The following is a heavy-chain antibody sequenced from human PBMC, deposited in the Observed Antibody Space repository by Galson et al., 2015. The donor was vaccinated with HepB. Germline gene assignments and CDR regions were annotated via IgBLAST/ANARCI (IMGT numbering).Heavy chain of an antibody. CDR3: ARDEWELLGYFDP. J-gene: IGHJ5*02. CDR2: INPNTGGT. CDR1: GYTFTGYY. D-gene: IGHD1-26*01. Sequence: SGYTFTGYYMHWVRQAPGQGLEWMGWINPNTGGTSYAQKFQGRVTMTRDTSITTVYMELSRLRSDDTAVYYCARDEWELLGYFDPWGQGTLVTVSS. V-gene: IGHV1-2*02.